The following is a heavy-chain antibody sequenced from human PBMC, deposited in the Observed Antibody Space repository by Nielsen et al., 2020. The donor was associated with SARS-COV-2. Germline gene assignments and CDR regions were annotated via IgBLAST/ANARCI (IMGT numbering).Heavy chain of an antibody. V-gene: IGHV3-9*01. J-gene: IGHJ3*02. Sequence: GGSLRLSCAASGFTFDDYAMHWVRQAPGKGLEWVSGISWNSGSIGYADSVKGRFTISRDNAKNSLYLQMNSLRAEDTALYYCAKDSYSGSYDSAFDIWGQGTMVTVSS. CDR3: AKDSYSGSYDSAFDI. CDR2: ISWNSGSI. D-gene: IGHD1-26*01. CDR1: GFTFDDYA.